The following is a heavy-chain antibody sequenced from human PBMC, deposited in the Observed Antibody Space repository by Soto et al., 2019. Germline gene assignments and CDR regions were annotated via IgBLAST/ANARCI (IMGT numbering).Heavy chain of an antibody. CDR2: INAGNGNT. J-gene: IGHJ4*02. D-gene: IGHD2-15*01. CDR1: GYTFTSYA. CDR3: ARSCSGGSCPVDY. V-gene: IGHV1-3*01. Sequence: QVQLVQSGAEVKKPGASVKVSCKASGYTFTSYAMHWVRQARGQRLEWMGWINAGNGNTKYSQKFQGRVTITRDTSASTAYMELSSLRSEDTAVYYCARSCSGGSCPVDYWGQGTLVTVSS.